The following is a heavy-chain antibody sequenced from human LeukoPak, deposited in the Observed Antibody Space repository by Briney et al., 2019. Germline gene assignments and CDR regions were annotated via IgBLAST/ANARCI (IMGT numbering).Heavy chain of an antibody. D-gene: IGHD3-10*01. V-gene: IGHV3-53*01. CDR2: IYSDNT. J-gene: IGHJ4*02. CDR3: ARDVFHGSGRRFDS. CDR1: GFTVSSNS. Sequence: PGGSLRPSCTVSGFTVSSNSMSWVRQAPGKGLEGVSFIYSDNTHYADSVKGRFTISRDNAKNSLYLQMNSLRAEDTAVYYCARDVFHGSGRRFDSWGQGPLVPVSS.